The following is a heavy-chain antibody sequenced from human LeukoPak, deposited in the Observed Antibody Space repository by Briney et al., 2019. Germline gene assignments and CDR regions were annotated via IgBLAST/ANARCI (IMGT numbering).Heavy chain of an antibody. V-gene: IGHV3-23*01. CDR3: ARTSGPRPDY. Sequence: GGSLRLSCAASGFSFSSYAMTWVRQSPGKGLGWVSTISGSGGSTYYADSVKGRFTISRDNSKNTLHLQLSSLRAGDTAIYYCARTSGPRPDYWGQGTLVTVSS. D-gene: IGHD6-6*01. CDR2: ISGSGGST. J-gene: IGHJ4*02. CDR1: GFSFSSYA.